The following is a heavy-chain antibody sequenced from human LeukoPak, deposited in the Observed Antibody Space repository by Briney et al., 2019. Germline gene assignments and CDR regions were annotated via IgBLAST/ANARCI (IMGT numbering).Heavy chain of an antibody. J-gene: IGHJ4*02. D-gene: IGHD2-2*01. Sequence: GGSLRLSCAGSGFTFNNYAMSWVRRAPRKGLEWVSTIMVGGDGKHYADSVKGRFTISRDRSESTLYLQMNGLRADDTAVYYCVRAAPRDCSPASCSLFDTWGQGTLVTVSS. CDR3: VRAAPRDCSPASCSLFDT. CDR2: IMVGGDGK. V-gene: IGHV3-23*01. CDR1: GFTFNNYA.